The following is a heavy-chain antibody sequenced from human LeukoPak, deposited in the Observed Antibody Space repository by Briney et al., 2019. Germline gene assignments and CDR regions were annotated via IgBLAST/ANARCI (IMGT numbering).Heavy chain of an antibody. CDR3: AREPSIDIVVVPAAVWFDP. CDR2: ISAYIGKT. CDR1: GYTFTSYG. V-gene: IGHV1-18*01. Sequence: ASVKVSCKASGYTFTSYGISWVGQAPGQGLEWMGWISAYIGKTKYAQKLQGRVTMTTDTSTSTAYMELRSLRSDDTAVYYSAREPSIDIVVVPAAVWFDPWGQGNLVTVSS. D-gene: IGHD2-2*01. J-gene: IGHJ5*02.